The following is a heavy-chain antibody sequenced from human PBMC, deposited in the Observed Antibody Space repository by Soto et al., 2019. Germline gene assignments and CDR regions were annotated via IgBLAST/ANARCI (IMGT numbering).Heavy chain of an antibody. Sequence: GGSLRLSCAASGFTFSSYSMSWVRQAPGKGLEWVSVISGSGDITANADSVKGRFTISRDNSKNTLYLQMNSLRAEDTALYYCAKSIGSVTTRTFDYWGQGTLVTVSS. CDR3: AKSIGSVTTRTFDY. V-gene: IGHV3-23*01. CDR1: GFTFSSYS. J-gene: IGHJ4*02. D-gene: IGHD4-17*01. CDR2: ISGSGDIT.